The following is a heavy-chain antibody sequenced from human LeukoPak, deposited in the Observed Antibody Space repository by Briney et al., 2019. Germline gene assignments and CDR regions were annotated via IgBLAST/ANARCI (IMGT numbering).Heavy chain of an antibody. CDR3: ARDLRIGYTYGYPLDY. CDR1: GFTIDDYG. D-gene: IGHD5-18*01. V-gene: IGHV3-7*01. CDR2: INQDGSLK. J-gene: IGHJ4*02. Sequence: PGGSLRLSCAASGFTIDDYGMSWVRQAPGKGLEWVANINQDGSLKYYVDSVKGRFTISRDNAKNSLYVQMNSLRAEDTAFYYCARDLRIGYTYGYPLDYWGQGTLVTVSS.